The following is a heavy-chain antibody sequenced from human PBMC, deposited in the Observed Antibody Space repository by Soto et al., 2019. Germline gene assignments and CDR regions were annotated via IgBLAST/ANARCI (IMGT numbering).Heavy chain of an antibody. J-gene: IGHJ4*02. V-gene: IGHV3-30*04. CDR3: ARDPLRGSPDYFDF. D-gene: IGHD1-1*01. CDR2: LSFDGKVK. Sequence: GGSLRLSCAASGFTFSSYPMHWLRQTPGKGLEWLTVLSFDGKVKHYADSVEGRFTISRDISKNTLYLQMDSLRGEDTAVYYCARDPLRGSPDYFDFWGQGTLVTVSS. CDR1: GFTFSSYP.